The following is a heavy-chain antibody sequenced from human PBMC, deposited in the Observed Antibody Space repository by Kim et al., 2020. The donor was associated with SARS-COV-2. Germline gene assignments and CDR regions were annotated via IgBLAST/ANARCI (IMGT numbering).Heavy chain of an antibody. D-gene: IGHD3-22*01. CDR1: GFTFRSSW. V-gene: IGHV3-74*01. Sequence: GGSLRLSCAASGFTFRSSWMYWVRQAPGKGLVWVSRVTSDESITNYADSVKGRFTISRDNAKNTLYLQMNTLRAEDTAVYYCARAYYSDGNGAYVSWGQGTLVTVSS. CDR3: ARAYYSDGNGAYVS. J-gene: IGHJ4*02. CDR2: VTSDESIT.